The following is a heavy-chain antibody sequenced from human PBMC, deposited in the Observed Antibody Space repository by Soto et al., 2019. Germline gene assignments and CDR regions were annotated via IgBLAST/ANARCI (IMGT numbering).Heavy chain of an antibody. J-gene: IGHJ4*02. CDR3: VRSKGGYSYGTPFDY. D-gene: IGHD5-18*01. CDR1: GFTFDDYA. Sequence: EVQPEESGGALVQPGRSLRLSCAASGFTFDDYAMHWVRQVLGKGLEWVSSISWISGNIGYADSVKGRFTTSRDSAMNALYLQMNSLRPEDTALYYCVRSKGGYSYGTPFDYWGQGTLVTVSS. CDR2: ISWISGNI. V-gene: IGHV3-9*01.